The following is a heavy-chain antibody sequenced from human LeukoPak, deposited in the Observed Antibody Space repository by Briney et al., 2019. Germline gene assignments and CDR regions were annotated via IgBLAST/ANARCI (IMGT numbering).Heavy chain of an antibody. CDR3: TPATDYYDSSGYFTRYFDY. CDR1: GGSFSGYY. J-gene: IGHJ4*02. Sequence: SETLSLTCAVYGGSFSGYYWSWIRQPPGKGLEWIGEINHRGSTNYNPSLKSRVTISVDTSKNQFSLKLSSVTAADTAVYYSTPATDYYDSSGYFTRYFDYWGQGTLVTVSS. D-gene: IGHD3-22*01. V-gene: IGHV4-34*01. CDR2: INHRGST.